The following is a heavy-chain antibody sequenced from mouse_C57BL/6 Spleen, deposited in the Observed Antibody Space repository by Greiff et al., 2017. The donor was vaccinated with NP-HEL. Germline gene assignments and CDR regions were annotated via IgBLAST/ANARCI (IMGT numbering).Heavy chain of an antibody. CDR3: ALYSYGSPYFDY. CDR1: GYTFTSYW. V-gene: IGHV1-69*01. D-gene: IGHD1-1*01. Sequence: VQLQQSGAELVMPGASVKLSCKASGYTFTSYWMHWVKQRPGQGLEWIGEIDPSDSYTNYNQKFKGKSTLTVDKSSSTACMQLSSLTSEDSAVYYCALYSYGSPYFDYWGQGTTLTVSS. CDR2: IDPSDSYT. J-gene: IGHJ2*01.